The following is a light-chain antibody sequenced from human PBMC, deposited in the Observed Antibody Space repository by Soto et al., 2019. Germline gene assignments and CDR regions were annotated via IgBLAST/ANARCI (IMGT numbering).Light chain of an antibody. V-gene: IGKV3-20*01. CDR3: QQHWT. J-gene: IGKJ1*01. Sequence: EIMLTQSPGTLSLSQGEGATLSCRAGQSVSSSQLAWYQQKPGQAPRLLVYGASSRATGIPDRFSGSGSGTDFTLTINRLEPEDFAVYYCQQHWTFGQGTKVDVK. CDR1: QSVSSSQ. CDR2: GAS.